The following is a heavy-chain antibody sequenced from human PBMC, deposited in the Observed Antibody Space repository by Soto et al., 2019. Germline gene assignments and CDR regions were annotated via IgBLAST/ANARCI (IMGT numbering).Heavy chain of an antibody. J-gene: IGHJ5*02. CDR1: GGSISSSTYY. V-gene: IGHV4-39*01. Sequence: PSATLSLTCTVSGGSISSSTYYWDWIRPPPGKGLEWIGAMYYTGNKNYNPSLESRVTMSVDTSKNQFSLKLSSVTPTDTAVYYCARRSSSSLGSLFDPWGRGILVTVSS. D-gene: IGHD6-6*01. CDR3: ARRSSSSLGSLFDP. CDR2: MYYTGNK.